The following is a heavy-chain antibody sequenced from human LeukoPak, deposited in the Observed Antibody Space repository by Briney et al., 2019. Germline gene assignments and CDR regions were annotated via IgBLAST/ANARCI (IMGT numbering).Heavy chain of an antibody. CDR3: ARLDVSTSSSKFDS. Sequence: GGSLRLSCAASGFTFSSYSMNWVRQAPGKGLEWVSSISSSSSFIDYADSVKGRFTISRDNAKNSLYLQMNSLRAEDTAVYYCARLDVSTSSSKFDSWGQGTLVTVSS. CDR1: GFTFSSYS. J-gene: IGHJ4*02. D-gene: IGHD2-2*01. CDR2: ISSSSSFI. V-gene: IGHV3-21*01.